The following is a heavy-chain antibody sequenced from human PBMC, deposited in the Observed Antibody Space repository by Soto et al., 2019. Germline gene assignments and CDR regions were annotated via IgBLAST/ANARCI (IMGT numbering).Heavy chain of an antibody. V-gene: IGHV4-31*03. CDR2: IHPSGNI. CDR1: GASISSSGLY. D-gene: IGHD2-2*03. Sequence: SETLSLTCTVSGASISSSGLYWHWIRQHPGKGLEWIGAIHPSGNIYYNPSLKSRITMSPDTSNNQFSLRLNSVTAADMAVYYCARGMDMAKLGYWGPGTLVTVSS. J-gene: IGHJ4*02. CDR3: ARGMDMAKLGY.